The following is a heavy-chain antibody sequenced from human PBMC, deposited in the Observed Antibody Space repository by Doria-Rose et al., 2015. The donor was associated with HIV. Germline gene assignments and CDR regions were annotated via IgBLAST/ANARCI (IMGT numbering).Heavy chain of an antibody. D-gene: IGHD6-13*01. CDR3: ARIKSSRWYHKYYFDF. V-gene: IGHV2-26*01. CDR2: IFSDDER. CDR1: GVSLSSPGMG. Sequence: QITLKESGPVLVKPTETLTLTCTVSGVSLSSPGMGVSWIRQPPGKALEWRANIFSDDERSYNTSLNSRLTISKGTSKSQVVLTMTDMDPVDTATYYCARIKSSRWYHKYYFDFWGQGTLVIVSA. J-gene: IGHJ4*02.